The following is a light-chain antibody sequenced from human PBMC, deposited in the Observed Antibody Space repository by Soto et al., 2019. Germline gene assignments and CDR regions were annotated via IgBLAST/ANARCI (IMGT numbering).Light chain of an antibody. V-gene: IGKV3-15*01. CDR3: QQYDNWPRT. CDR1: QDISSN. J-gene: IGKJ1*01. Sequence: EIVMTQSRTTLSVSPGERGTLSCRASQDISSNLAWYQQKPGQTPRLLIHGASTRATGIPARFSGSGSGTRFTLTIASLQSEDFAVYYCQQYDNWPRTFGQGTKVDIK. CDR2: GAS.